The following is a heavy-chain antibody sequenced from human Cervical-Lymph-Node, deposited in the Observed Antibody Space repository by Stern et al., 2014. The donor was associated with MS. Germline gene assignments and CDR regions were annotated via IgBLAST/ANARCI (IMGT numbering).Heavy chain of an antibody. J-gene: IGHJ5*02. CDR3: ARGIVSNRPAATLHNLFDP. V-gene: IGHV1-69*09. Sequence: VQLEESGADVKKPGSSVKVSCKASGGTFSSSYAVSWVRQAPGQGLEWMGRIIPIIGLPNYAQKFQSRLTITAANSTSTVYMELTSLTPEDTAVYYCARGIVSNRPAATLHNLFDPWGQGTLVTVSS. CDR2: IIPIIGLP. D-gene: IGHD2-15*01. CDR1: GGTFSSSYA.